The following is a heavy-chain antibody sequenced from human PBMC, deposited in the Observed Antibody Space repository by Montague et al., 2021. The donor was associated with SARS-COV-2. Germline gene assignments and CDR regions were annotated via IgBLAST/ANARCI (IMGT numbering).Heavy chain of an antibody. CDR1: GGSFSGYY. Sequence: SETLSLTCAFYGGSFSGYYWSWIRQPPGKGLEWLGDIYHIGSTNYNPSLKSRLTISVDTSKNQFSLKLSSVTAADTAVYYCAARGSSWYVRGHAGDSWGQGTLVAVS. D-gene: IGHD6-13*01. J-gene: IGHJ4*02. CDR2: IYHIGST. V-gene: IGHV4-34*01. CDR3: AARGSSWYVRGHAGDS.